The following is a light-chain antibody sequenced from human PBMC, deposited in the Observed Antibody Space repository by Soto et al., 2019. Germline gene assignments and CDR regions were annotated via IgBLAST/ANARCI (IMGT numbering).Light chain of an antibody. CDR3: CSYVDGGSYV. V-gene: IGLV2-23*01. J-gene: IGLJ1*01. CDR1: SSDVGANNF. CDR2: EGN. Sequence: QSVLTQPAYVSGSPGQSITISCAGTSSDVGANNFVSWYQQHPGKAPKLTIYEGNKRPSGVSYRFSGAKSGSMASLTISGLQAEDEADYYCCSYVDGGSYVFGTGTKVTVL.